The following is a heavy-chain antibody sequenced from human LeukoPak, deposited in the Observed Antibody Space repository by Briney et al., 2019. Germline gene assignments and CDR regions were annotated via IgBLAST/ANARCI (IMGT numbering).Heavy chain of an antibody. J-gene: IGHJ5*02. CDR2: FDPEDGET. CDR3: ATMVREQWLVPGP. V-gene: IGHV1-24*01. Sequence: APVKVPCKVSGYTPPELSMPWVRQAPGKGLEWMGGFDPEDGETIYAQKFQGRVTMTEDTSTDTAYMELSSLRSEDTAVYYCATMVREQWLVPGPWGQGTLVTVSS. D-gene: IGHD6-19*01. CDR1: GYTPPELS.